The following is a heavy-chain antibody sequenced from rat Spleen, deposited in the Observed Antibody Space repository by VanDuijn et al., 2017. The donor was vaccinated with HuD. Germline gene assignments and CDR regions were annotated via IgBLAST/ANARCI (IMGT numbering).Heavy chain of an antibody. CDR1: GFTFSYYY. J-gene: IGHJ3*01. V-gene: IGHV5-25*01. Sequence: EVQLLESEGDLVQPGRSLKVSCAASGFTFSYYYMAWVRQGPTEGLEWVATISHDGDNTYYRDSVKGRFTISRDNAKGTLYLQLNSLRSEDTATYYCTRTFAYWGQGTLVTVSS. CDR3: TRTFAY. CDR2: ISHDGDNT.